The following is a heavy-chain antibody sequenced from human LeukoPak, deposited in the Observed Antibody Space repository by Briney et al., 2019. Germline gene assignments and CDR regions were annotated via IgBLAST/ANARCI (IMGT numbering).Heavy chain of an antibody. V-gene: IGHV1-2*02. J-gene: IGHJ4*02. D-gene: IGHD3-22*01. CDR3: ARSHYISDYYDSSFPYYFDY. Sequence: ASVKVSCKASGYTFTGYYMHWVRQAPGQGLEWMGWINPNSGGTNYAQKFQGRVTMTRDTSISTAYMELSRLRSDDTAVYYCARSHYISDYYDSSFPYYFDYWGQGTLVTVSS. CDR2: INPNSGGT. CDR1: GYTFTGYY.